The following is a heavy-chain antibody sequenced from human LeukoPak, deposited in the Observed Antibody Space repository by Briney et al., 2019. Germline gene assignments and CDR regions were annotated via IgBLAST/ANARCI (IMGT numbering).Heavy chain of an antibody. CDR1: GYSISSGYY. CDR2: IYHSGST. CDR3: ASGLRYFGT. Sequence: SETLSLTCAVSGYSISSGYYWGWIRQPPGKGLEWIGSIYHSGSTYYNPSLKSRVTISVDTSKNQFSLKLSSVTAADTAVYYCASGLRYFGTWGQGTLVTVSS. J-gene: IGHJ5*02. V-gene: IGHV4-38-2*01. D-gene: IGHD3-9*01.